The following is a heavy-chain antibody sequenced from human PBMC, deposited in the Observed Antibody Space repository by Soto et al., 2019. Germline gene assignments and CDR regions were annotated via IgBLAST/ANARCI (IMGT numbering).Heavy chain of an antibody. CDR3: ARDIGYCSGGTQCCP. CDR1: GYTFTSYG. CDR2: ISAYNGNT. V-gene: IGHV1-18*01. J-gene: IGHJ5*02. D-gene: IGHD2-15*01. Sequence: GASVKVSCKASGYTFTSYGISWVRQAPGQGLEWMGWISAYNGNTNYAQKLQGRVTMTTDTSTSTAYMELRSLRSDDTAVYYCARDIGYCSGGTQCCPWGQGTLVTVSS.